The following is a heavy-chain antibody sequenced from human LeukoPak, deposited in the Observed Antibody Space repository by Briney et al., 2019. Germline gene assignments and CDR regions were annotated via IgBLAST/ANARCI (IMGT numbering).Heavy chain of an antibody. Sequence: GRSLRLSCAASGFTFSSYAMHWVRQAPGKGLEWVAVISYDGSNKYYAGSVKGRFTISRDNSKNTLYLQMNSLRAEDTAVYYCASESHYWGQGTLVTVSS. CDR3: ASESHY. V-gene: IGHV3-30*04. J-gene: IGHJ4*02. CDR2: ISYDGSNK. CDR1: GFTFSSYA.